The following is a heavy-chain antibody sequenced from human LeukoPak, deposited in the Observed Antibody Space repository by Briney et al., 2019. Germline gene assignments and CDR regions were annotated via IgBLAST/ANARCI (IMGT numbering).Heavy chain of an antibody. J-gene: IGHJ4*02. Sequence: PGGSLRLSCAASGFTFSSHWMIWVRQAPGKGLEWGANIQQDGSEKYYVDSVKGRFTISRDNAKNSLYLQMNSLRAEDTAVYYCARDHIVVVTANDYWGQGTLVTVSS. CDR2: IQQDGSEK. CDR1: GFTFSSHW. CDR3: ARDHIVVVTANDY. V-gene: IGHV3-7*01. D-gene: IGHD2-21*02.